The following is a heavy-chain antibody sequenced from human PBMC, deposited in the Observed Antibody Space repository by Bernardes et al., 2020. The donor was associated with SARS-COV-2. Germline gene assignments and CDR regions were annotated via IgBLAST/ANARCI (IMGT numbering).Heavy chain of an antibody. J-gene: IGHJ6*02. CDR3: ARDIVVVVAATTKHYYYYGMDV. CDR2: IYTSGST. V-gene: IGHV4-4*07. CDR1: GGCISSYY. D-gene: IGHD2-15*01. Sequence: SETLSLTCTVSGGCISSYYWSWIRQPAGKGLEWIGRIYTSGSTNYNPSLKSRVTMSVDTSKNQFSLKLSSVTAADTAVYYCARDIVVVVAATTKHYYYYGMDVWGQGTTVTVSS.